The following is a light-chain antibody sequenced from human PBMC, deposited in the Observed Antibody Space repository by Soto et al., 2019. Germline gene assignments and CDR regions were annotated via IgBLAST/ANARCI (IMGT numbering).Light chain of an antibody. CDR2: SES. CDR3: QQYGNWLPWT. V-gene: IGKV3-15*01. J-gene: IGKJ1*01. CDR1: ERISSI. Sequence: EIVMTQSPVTLSVSQGASATIFCRASERISSIFAWYQQRPGQAPRLLLYSESTRATGVPPRFSGSGSATEFTLPTSSRQHADFATYYCQQYGNWLPWTFGQGTRVEIK.